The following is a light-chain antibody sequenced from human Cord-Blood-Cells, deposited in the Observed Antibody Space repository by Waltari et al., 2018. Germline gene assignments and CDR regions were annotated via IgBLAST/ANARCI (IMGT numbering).Light chain of an antibody. J-gene: IGLJ1*01. CDR3: SSYTSSSTYV. V-gene: IGLV2-14*03. CDR2: DFS. CDR1: SSAVGGYNH. Sequence: QSALTQPASVSGAPGQSLTISCTRTSSAVGGYNHVSWYQQHPGKAPKLMIYDFSNRPSGVSNRFSGSKSGNTASLTISGLQTEDEADYYCSSYTSSSTYVFGTGTKVTVL.